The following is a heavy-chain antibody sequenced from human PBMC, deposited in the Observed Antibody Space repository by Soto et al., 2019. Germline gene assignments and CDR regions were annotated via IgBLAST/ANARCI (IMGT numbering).Heavy chain of an antibody. CDR2: INHTGST. Sequence: LSLTCAVYGGPFSGYSWTWIRQPPGTGLEWIGEINHTGSTNYNPSLKSRVTISVDTSKNQFSLKLTSVTADDTAVYYCEREKINGLFDYWGQGTLGTVDS. V-gene: IGHV4-34*01. CDR3: EREKINGLFDY. CDR1: GGPFSGYS. J-gene: IGHJ4*02. D-gene: IGHD2-8*01.